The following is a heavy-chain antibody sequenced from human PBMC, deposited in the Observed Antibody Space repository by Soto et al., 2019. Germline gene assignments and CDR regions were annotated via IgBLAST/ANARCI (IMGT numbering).Heavy chain of an antibody. CDR1: GYTFTSYD. CDR3: ARSYCISTSCYSAFYYYYYYGIDV. J-gene: IGHJ6*02. D-gene: IGHD2-2*02. Sequence: GASVKVSCKASGYTFTSYDINWVRQATGQGLEWMGWMNPNSGNTGYAQKFQGRVTMTRNTSISTAYMELSSLRSEDTAVYYCARSYCISTSCYSAFYYYYYYGIDVWG. V-gene: IGHV1-8*01. CDR2: MNPNSGNT.